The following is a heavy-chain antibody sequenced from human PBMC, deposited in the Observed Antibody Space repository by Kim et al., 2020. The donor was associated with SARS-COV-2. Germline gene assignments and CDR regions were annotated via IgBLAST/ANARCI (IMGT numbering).Heavy chain of an antibody. Sequence: GGSLRLSCVASGFTFSAYAMGWVRQAPGKGLEWVSGISGSDVSTYYADSVKGRFIISRDNSKNTLYLQMNRLRVEDTAVYYCARHFGSSGSEFHHSGHGTLVTVSS. J-gene: IGHJ1*01. CDR2: ISGSDVST. V-gene: IGHV3-23*01. CDR1: GFTFSAYA. CDR3: ARHFGSSGSEFHH. D-gene: IGHD6-19*01.